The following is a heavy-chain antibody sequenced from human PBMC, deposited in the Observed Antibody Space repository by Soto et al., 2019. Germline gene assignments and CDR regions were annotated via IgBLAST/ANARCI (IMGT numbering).Heavy chain of an antibody. D-gene: IGHD3-22*01. J-gene: IGHJ3*02. CDR3: ARRPYYDSCGYYYIDAFDI. CDR1: GYSFTSYW. CDR2: IDPSDSYT. Sequence: GESLKISCKGSGYSFTSYWISWVRQMPGKGLEWMGRIDPSDSYTNYSPSFQGHVTISADKSISTAYLQWSSLKASDTAMYYCARRPYYDSCGYYYIDAFDIWGQGTMVTVSS. V-gene: IGHV5-10-1*01.